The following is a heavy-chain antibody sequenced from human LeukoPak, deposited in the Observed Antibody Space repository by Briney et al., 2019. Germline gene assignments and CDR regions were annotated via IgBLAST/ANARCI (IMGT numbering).Heavy chain of an antibody. J-gene: IGHJ5*02. CDR3: ARVRGGYCSSTSCWFDP. D-gene: IGHD2-2*01. CDR1: GYTFTDYY. V-gene: IGHV1-2*02. Sequence: ASVKVSCKASGYTFTDYYIHWVRQAPGQGLEWMGWINPNSDGTNYAQNFQDRVTMTRDTSISTAYMELSRLRSDDTAVYYCARVRGGYCSSTSCWFDPWGQGTLVTVSS. CDR2: INPNSDGT.